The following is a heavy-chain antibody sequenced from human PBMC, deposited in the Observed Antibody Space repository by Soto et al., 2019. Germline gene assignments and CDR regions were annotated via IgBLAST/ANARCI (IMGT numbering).Heavy chain of an antibody. V-gene: IGHV3-21*01. D-gene: IGHD2-15*01. Sequence: GGSLRLCCAASGFTFSSYSMNWVRQAPGKGLEWVSSISSSSSYIYYADSVKGRFTISRDNAKNSLYLQMNSLRAEDTAVYYCAREGCSGGSCFSFFDYWGQGTLVTVSS. CDR3: AREGCSGGSCFSFFDY. CDR2: ISSSSSYI. J-gene: IGHJ4*02. CDR1: GFTFSSYS.